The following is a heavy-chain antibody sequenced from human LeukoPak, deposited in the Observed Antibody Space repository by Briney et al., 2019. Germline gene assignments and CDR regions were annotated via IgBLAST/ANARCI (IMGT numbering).Heavy chain of an antibody. CDR1: GGAFSSYT. J-gene: IGHJ3*02. CDR3: AREIGDCGGDCYLGAFDI. D-gene: IGHD2-21*01. Sequence: GASVKVSCKASGGAFSSYTISWVRQAPGQGLEWMGRIIPILGIANYAQKFQGRVTITADKSTSTAYMELSSLRSEDTAVYYCAREIGDCGGDCYLGAFDIWGQGTMVTVSS. CDR2: IIPILGIA. V-gene: IGHV1-69*04.